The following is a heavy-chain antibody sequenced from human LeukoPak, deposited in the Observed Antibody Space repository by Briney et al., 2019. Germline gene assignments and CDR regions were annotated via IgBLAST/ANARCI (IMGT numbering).Heavy chain of an antibody. CDR2: INSDGSST. CDR1: GFTFSSYW. CDR3: VSGYDNYYYYYYMDV. J-gene: IGHJ6*03. D-gene: IGHD5-12*01. V-gene: IGHV3-74*01. Sequence: GGSLRLSCAAPGFTFSSYWMHWVRQAPGKGLVWVSRINSDGSSTSYADSVKGRFTISRDNAKNTLYLQMNSLRAEDTAVYYCVSGYDNYYYYYYMDVWGKGTTVTVSS.